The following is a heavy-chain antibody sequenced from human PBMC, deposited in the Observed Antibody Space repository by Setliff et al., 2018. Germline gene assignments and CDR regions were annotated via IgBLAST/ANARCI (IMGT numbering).Heavy chain of an antibody. V-gene: IGHV3-15*01. CDR3: AKAGSGWYGLGDY. CDR2: IKSKTDGGTT. CDR1: GFTFSNAW. Sequence: GSLRLSCAASGFTFSNAWMSWVRQAPGKGLEWVGRIKSKTDGGTTDYAAPVKGRFTISRDDSKNTLYLQMNSLRAEDTAVYYCAKAGSGWYGLGDYWGQGTLVTVSS. J-gene: IGHJ4*02. D-gene: IGHD6-19*01.